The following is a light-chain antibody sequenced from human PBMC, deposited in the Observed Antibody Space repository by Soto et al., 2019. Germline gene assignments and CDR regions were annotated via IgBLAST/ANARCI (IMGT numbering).Light chain of an antibody. V-gene: IGKV2-28*01. CDR2: LGS. Sequence: DVVMTQSPLSLPVTLGQPASISCRSSQSLLHSNGYHYLDWYLQKPGQSPQLLIYLGSIRAPGVPDRFSGSGSGTAFTLTISRVEAEDVGVYFCMQPLQTTWTFGRGTKVDIK. J-gene: IGKJ1*01. CDR1: QSLLHSNGYHY. CDR3: MQPLQTTWT.